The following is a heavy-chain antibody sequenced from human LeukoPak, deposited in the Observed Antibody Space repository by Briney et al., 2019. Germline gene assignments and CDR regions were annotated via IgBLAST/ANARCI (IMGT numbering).Heavy chain of an antibody. CDR3: AKSYYYYAMDV. CDR2: INHSGST. CDR1: GGSFSDYF. V-gene: IGHV4-34*01. Sequence: SETLSLTCAVYGGSFSDYFWSCIRQPPGKGLEWIGEINHSGSTSYNPSLKSRVTISVDTSKKRFSLKLTSVTAADTAVYHCAKSYYYYAMDVWGQGTTVTVSS. J-gene: IGHJ6*02.